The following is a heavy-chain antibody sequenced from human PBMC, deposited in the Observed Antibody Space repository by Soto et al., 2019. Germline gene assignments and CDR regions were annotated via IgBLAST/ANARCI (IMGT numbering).Heavy chain of an antibody. CDR3: ARGTSRSGSSPSWFDP. V-gene: IGHV1-69*13. J-gene: IGHJ5*02. CDR2: IIPIFGTA. D-gene: IGHD6-6*01. CDR1: GGTFSSYA. Sequence: SVKVSCKASGGTFSSYAISWVRQAPGQGLEWMGGIIPIFGTANYAQKFQGRVTITADESTSTAYMELGSLRSEDTAVYYCARGTSRSGSSPSWFDPWGQGTLVTVSS.